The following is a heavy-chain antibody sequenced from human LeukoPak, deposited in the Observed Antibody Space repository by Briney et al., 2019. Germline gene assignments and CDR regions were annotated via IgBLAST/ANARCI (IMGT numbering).Heavy chain of an antibody. CDR1: GYTFTSYG. CDR3: ARAPNEGSSGAWFDP. CDR2: ISAYNGNT. Sequence: ASVKVSCKASGYTFTSYGISWVRQAPGQGLEWMGWISAYNGNTNYAQKLQGRVTMTTGTSTSTAYMELRSLRSDDTAVYYCARAPNEGSSGAWFDPWGQGTLVTVSS. J-gene: IGHJ5*02. V-gene: IGHV1-18*01. D-gene: IGHD6-13*01.